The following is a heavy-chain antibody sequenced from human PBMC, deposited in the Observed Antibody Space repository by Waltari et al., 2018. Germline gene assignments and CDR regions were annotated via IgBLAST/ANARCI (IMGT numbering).Heavy chain of an antibody. J-gene: IGHJ4*02. CDR1: GVSISSHNW. Sequence: QVQLQESGPGLVKASGTLSLSCSVSGVSISSHNWWSWVRQSPGKGLEWIGGVYHSGTSNFNSSLKSRVTISVDKSENHFSLRLNSVTAADTAVYYCARVGHYGSVYFFDYWGQGILVTVSS. CDR3: ARVGHYGSVYFFDY. D-gene: IGHD3-10*01. V-gene: IGHV4-4*02. CDR2: VYHSGTS.